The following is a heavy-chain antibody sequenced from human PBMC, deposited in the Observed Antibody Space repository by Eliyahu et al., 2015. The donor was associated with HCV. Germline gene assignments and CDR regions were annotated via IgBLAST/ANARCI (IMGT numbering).Heavy chain of an antibody. D-gene: IGHD6-19*01. CDR3: ARRRNSSGWTGILKKYYFDY. CDR1: GGSISSSSYS. Sequence: QLQLQESGPGLVKPSETLSLTCTVSGGSISSSSYSWGWIRQPPGKGLEWIGGIYYSGSTYYNPSLKSRVTISVDTSKNQFSLKLSSVTAADTAVYYCARRRNSSGWTGILKKYYFDYWGQGTLVTVSS. V-gene: IGHV4-39*01. CDR2: IYYSGST. J-gene: IGHJ4*02.